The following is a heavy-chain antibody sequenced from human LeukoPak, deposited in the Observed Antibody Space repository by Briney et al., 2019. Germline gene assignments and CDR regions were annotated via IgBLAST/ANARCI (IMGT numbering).Heavy chain of an antibody. Sequence: SETLSLTCTVSGVSISSSNSYWGWIRQPPGKGLEWIGSIYYSGNTYYNPSLKSRVTISVDTSKNQFSLKLSSVTAADTAVYYCARGLRIQLWRTKYYFDYWGQGTLVTVSS. CDR1: GVSISSSNSY. J-gene: IGHJ4*02. CDR2: IYYSGNT. V-gene: IGHV4-39*07. D-gene: IGHD5-18*01. CDR3: ARGLRIQLWRTKYYFDY.